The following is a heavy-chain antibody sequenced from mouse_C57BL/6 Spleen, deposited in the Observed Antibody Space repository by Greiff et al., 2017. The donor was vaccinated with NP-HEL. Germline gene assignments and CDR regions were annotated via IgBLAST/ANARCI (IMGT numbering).Heavy chain of an antibody. V-gene: IGHV5-6*02. CDR2: ISSGGSYT. J-gene: IGHJ3*01. Sequence: EVMLVESGGDLVKPGGSLKLSCAASGFTFSSYGMSWVRQTPDKRLEWVATISSGGSYTYYPDSVKGRFTISRDNAKNTLSLQLSSLKSEDTAMYYCARHVSVFFAYCGQGTLCTVSA. CDR3: ARHVSVFFAY. CDR1: GFTFSSYG.